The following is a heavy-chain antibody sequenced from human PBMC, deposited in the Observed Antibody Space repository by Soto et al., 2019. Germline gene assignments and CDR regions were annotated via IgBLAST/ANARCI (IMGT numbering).Heavy chain of an antibody. CDR1: GGSISSYY. J-gene: IGHJ3*02. V-gene: IGHV4-59*01. Sequence: QVQLQESGPGLVKPSETLSLTCTVSGGSISSYYWSWIRQPPGKGLEWIGYIYYDSGSTNYNPSLKSRVTISADTSKNQFSLKLSSVTAADTAVFYSARRNYVGAFDIWGQGTMVTVSS. D-gene: IGHD1-7*01. CDR2: IYYDSGST. CDR3: ARRNYVGAFDI.